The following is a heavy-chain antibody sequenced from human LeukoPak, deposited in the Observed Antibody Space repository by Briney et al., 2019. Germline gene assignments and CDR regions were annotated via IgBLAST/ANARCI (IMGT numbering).Heavy chain of an antibody. J-gene: IGHJ5*02. V-gene: IGHV2-5*02. CDR3: AFHNYNDTYYGWFDP. CDR2: IYWDDDK. CDR1: GFSLRNSREG. D-gene: IGHD1-1*01. Sequence: SGPTLVKATETLTLTGTFSGFSLRNSREGVGWIRQPPEKALEWLALIYWDDDKGYRPSLKNRLTITKDTSKNQVVLTMTDMDPVDTATYYCAFHNYNDTYYGWFDPWGKGTVVTVSS.